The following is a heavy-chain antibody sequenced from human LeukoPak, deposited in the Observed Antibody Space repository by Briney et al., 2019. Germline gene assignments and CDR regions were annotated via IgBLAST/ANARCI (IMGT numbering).Heavy chain of an antibody. CDR2: ISRSSSYI. CDR1: GFTFSSYS. Sequence: GGSLRLSCAASGFTFSSYSMNWVRQAPGKGLEWVSSISRSSSYIYYADSVKGRFTISRDNAKNSLYLQMNSLRAEDTAVYYCAAAAGTNYWGQGTLVTVSS. CDR3: AAAAGTNY. D-gene: IGHD6-13*01. J-gene: IGHJ4*02. V-gene: IGHV3-21*01.